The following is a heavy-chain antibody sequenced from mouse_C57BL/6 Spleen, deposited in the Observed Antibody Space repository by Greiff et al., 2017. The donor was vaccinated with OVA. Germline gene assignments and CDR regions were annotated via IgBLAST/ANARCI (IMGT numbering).Heavy chain of an antibody. D-gene: IGHD3-2*02. CDR3: ARALSTAQAEAWFAY. Sequence: VKLMESGAELMKPGASVKLSCKATGYTFTGYWIEWVKQRPGHGLEWIGEILPGSGSTNYNEKFKGKATFTADTSSNTAYMQLSSLTTEDSAIYYCARALSTAQAEAWFAYWGQGTLVTVSA. CDR2: ILPGSGST. J-gene: IGHJ3*01. V-gene: IGHV1-9*01. CDR1: GYTFTGYW.